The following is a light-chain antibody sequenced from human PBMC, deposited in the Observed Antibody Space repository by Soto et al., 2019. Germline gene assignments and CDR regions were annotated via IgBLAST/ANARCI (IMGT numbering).Light chain of an antibody. CDR2: DVS. V-gene: IGLV2-14*01. CDR3: CSFTRNTPPRV. Sequence: QSALTQPASVSGSPGQSITISCTGTSSDVGDYNYVSWYQQHPGKVPKLMIYDVSNRPSGVSNRFSGSKSGNTASLTISGLQAEDEADYYSCSFTRNTPPRVFGTGTKVPVL. CDR1: SSDVGDYNY. J-gene: IGLJ1*01.